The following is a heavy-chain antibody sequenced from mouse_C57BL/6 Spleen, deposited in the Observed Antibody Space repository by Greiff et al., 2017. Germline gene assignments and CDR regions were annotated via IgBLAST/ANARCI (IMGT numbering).Heavy chain of an antibody. V-gene: IGHV14-2*01. CDR1: GFNIKDYY. J-gene: IGHJ4*01. CDR3: ARSRGLHAKDY. CDR2: IDSEDGDT. D-gene: IGHD3-3*01. Sequence: VQLQQSGAELVKPGASVKLSCTASGFNIKDYYMHWVKQRTEQGLEWIGRIDSEDGDTKYAPTFQGKATITADTSSNTADRQLSSLTAEDTAGEYCARSRGLHAKDYWGQGTSVTVAS.